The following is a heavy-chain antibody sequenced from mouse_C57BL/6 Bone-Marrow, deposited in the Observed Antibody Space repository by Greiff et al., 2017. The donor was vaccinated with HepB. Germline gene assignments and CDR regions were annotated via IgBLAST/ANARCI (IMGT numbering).Heavy chain of an antibody. CDR2: IHPNSGST. D-gene: IGHD2-4*01. Sequence: QVQLKQPGAELVKPGASVKLSCKASGYTFTSYWMHWVKQRPGQGLEWIGMIHPNSGSTNYNEKFKSKATLTVDKSSSTAYMQLSSLTSEDSAVYYCARDYDYDRSLYAMDYWGQGTSVTVSS. V-gene: IGHV1-64*01. J-gene: IGHJ4*01. CDR1: GYTFTSYW. CDR3: ARDYDYDRSLYAMDY.